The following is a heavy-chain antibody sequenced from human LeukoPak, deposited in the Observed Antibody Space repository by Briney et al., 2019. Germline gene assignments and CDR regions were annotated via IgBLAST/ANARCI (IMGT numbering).Heavy chain of an antibody. J-gene: IGHJ4*02. CDR3: AKDPWIHLWLGRSFDY. CDR1: GFTFRSYG. V-gene: IGHV3-30*02. D-gene: IGHD5-18*01. Sequence: PGGSLRLSCAASGFTFRSYGMHWVRQAQGKGLEWVAFTRYDGSNKYYADSVKGRFTICRDNYKNTLYLLMNRLRAEDTAVYYSAKDPWIHLWLGRSFDYWGQGTLVTVSS. CDR2: TRYDGSNK.